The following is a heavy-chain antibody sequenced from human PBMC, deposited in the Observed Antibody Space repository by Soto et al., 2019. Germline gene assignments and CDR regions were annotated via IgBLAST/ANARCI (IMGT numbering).Heavy chain of an antibody. Sequence: PGESLKISCKASGFDFTSYWIGWVRQMPGKGLEWMGIIYPRDSDTRYSPSFQGQVIISADKSISTAYLQWSSLKASDTAMYYCARHPSLVRRVIAMDVWGQGTTVTVSS. J-gene: IGHJ6*02. CDR2: IYPRDSDT. CDR1: GFDFTSYW. D-gene: IGHD3-10*01. V-gene: IGHV5-51*01. CDR3: ARHPSLVRRVIAMDV.